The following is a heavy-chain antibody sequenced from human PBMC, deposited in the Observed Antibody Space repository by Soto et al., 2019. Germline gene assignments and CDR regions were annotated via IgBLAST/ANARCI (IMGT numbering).Heavy chain of an antibody. J-gene: IGHJ5*02. CDR2: ISYDGSNK. Sequence: GGSLRLSCAASGFTFSSYGMHWVRQAPGKGLEWVAVISYDGSNKYYADSVKGRFTISRDNSKNTLYLQMNSLRAEDTAVYYCAKEGCSSTSCNSGWFDPWGQGTLVTVSS. D-gene: IGHD2-2*01. CDR1: GFTFSSYG. V-gene: IGHV3-30*18. CDR3: AKEGCSSTSCNSGWFDP.